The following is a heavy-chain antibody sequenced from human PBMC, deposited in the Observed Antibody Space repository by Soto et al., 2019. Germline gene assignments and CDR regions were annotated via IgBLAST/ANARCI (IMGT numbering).Heavy chain of an antibody. Sequence: DVQLMESGGGLVQPGGSLRLSCAASGFSFTDAWMNWVRQGPGKGLEWVGRAKTKAYGGTIAYAAPVKVRFIISRDDSKNTLSLQMNSLKPEDKAVYYCTSGPYYHPGGLDSWGQGTLVTVSS. D-gene: IGHD2-8*02. CDR2: AKTKAYGGTI. J-gene: IGHJ4*02. CDR1: GFSFTDAW. V-gene: IGHV3-15*07. CDR3: TSGPYYHPGGLDS.